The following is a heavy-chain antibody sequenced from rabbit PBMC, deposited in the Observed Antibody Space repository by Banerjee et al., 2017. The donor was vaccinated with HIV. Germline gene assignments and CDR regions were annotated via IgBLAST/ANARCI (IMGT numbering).Heavy chain of an antibody. CDR1: GFSFSSNYY. D-gene: IGHD8-1*01. V-gene: IGHV1S40*01. CDR2: IYTGNSGTT. J-gene: IGHJ3*01. CDR3: ARWYVGGNYYDL. Sequence: QSLEESGGDLVKPGASLTLTCTASGFSFSSNYYMCWVRQAPGKGLEWIACIYTGNSGTTYYASWANGRFTVSKTSSTTVTLQMTSLTAADTATYFCARWYVGGNYYDLWGQGTLVTVS.